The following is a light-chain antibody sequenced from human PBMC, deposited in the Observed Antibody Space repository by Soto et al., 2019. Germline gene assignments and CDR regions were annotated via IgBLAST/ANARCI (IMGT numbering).Light chain of an antibody. CDR1: SSDVGDYNY. Sequence: QSALTQPRSVSGSPGQSVTISCTGTSSDVGDYNYVSWYQQHPGKAPKLMIFDVTKRPSGVPDRFSGSKSGNTASLTISGLQAEDDADYYCCSYAGSYSFVFGTGTKLTVL. V-gene: IGLV2-11*01. J-gene: IGLJ1*01. CDR2: DVT. CDR3: CSYAGSYSFV.